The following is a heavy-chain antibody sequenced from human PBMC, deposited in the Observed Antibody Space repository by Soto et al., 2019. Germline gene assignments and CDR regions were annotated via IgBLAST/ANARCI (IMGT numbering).Heavy chain of an antibody. D-gene: IGHD1-26*01. CDR1: GFTFSSYG. Sequence: QVQLVESGGGVVQPGRSLRLSCAASGFTFSSYGMHWVRQAPGKGLEWVAVIWDDGGNKYYADSVKGRFTISRDNSKNTLYLQMNSLRAEDTAVYHCARDPRWGGGYDHFDYWGQGTLVTVSS. CDR2: IWDDGGNK. V-gene: IGHV3-33*01. CDR3: ARDPRWGGGYDHFDY. J-gene: IGHJ4*02.